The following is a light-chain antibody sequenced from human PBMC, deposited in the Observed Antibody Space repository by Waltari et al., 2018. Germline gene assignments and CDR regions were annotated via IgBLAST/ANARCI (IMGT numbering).Light chain of an antibody. CDR1: SSDVGAYNF. J-gene: IGLJ1*01. V-gene: IGLV2-14*01. CDR3: SSYTTVSTRV. Sequence: QSALTQPASVSGSPGQSITIPCTGTSSDVGAYNFCSWYQQHPGKATKILIYEVRNRHSGVSNSYSGSKSGNTASLTISGLQAEDEADYYCSSYTTVSTRVFGTGTKVTVL. CDR2: EVR.